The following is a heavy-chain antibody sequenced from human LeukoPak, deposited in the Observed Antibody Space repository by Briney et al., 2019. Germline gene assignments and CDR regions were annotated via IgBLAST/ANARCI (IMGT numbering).Heavy chain of an antibody. V-gene: IGHV1-46*01. D-gene: IGHD6-19*01. CDR2: INPSGGSA. CDR3: ARGYTSGWYL. J-gene: IGHJ5*02. Sequence: ASVKVSCKASGYTFTSYYIHWVRQAPGQGLEWMGIINPSGGSARSAQKVQGNVTMTSDTSTNTVYMELSSLISEDTAVYYCARGYTSGWYLWGQGTLVTVSS. CDR1: GYTFTSYY.